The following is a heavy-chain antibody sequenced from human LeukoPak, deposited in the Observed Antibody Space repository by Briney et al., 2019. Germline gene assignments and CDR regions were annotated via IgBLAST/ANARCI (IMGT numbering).Heavy chain of an antibody. D-gene: IGHD3-3*01. Sequence: PGGSLRLSCAASGFTFSSYAMSWVRQAPGKGLEWVSGISGSGGSTYYADSVKGRFTISRDNSKNTLYLQMNSLRAEDTAVYYCAKDGSTIFGVVIIPPFDYWGQGTLVTVSS. J-gene: IGHJ4*02. CDR1: GFTFSSYA. CDR2: ISGSGGST. V-gene: IGHV3-23*01. CDR3: AKDGSTIFGVVIIPPFDY.